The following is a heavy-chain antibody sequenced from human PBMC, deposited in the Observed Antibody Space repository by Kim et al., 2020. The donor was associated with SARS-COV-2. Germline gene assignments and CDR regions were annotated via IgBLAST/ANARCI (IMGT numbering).Heavy chain of an antibody. CDR3: VRDPASFYGSGSDYNFDY. D-gene: IGHD3-10*01. Sequence: ASVKVSCKASGYTFATYSLNWVRQAPGHGLEWMGRINTNTEIPFYAHDFTARFVFSLDSSARTAFLQIRSLKPEDTAMYFCVRDPASFYGSGSDYNFDYWGQGTLVTVAS. CDR1: GYTFATYS. V-gene: IGHV7-4-1*02. J-gene: IGHJ4*02. CDR2: INTNTEIP.